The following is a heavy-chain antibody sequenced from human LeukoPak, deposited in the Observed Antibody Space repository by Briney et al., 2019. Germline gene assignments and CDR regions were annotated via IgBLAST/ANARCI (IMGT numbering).Heavy chain of an antibody. D-gene: IGHD3-3*01. CDR1: GGSISSYY. J-gene: IGHJ6*03. Sequence: SETLSLTCTVSGGSISSYYWGWIRQPPGKGLEWIGSIYYSGSTYDNPSLKSRVTMSVDTSKNQFSLKLTSVTAADTAVYYCAREIYDFWSGYYWYYMDVWGKGTTVTVSS. CDR2: IYYSGST. V-gene: IGHV4-39*07. CDR3: AREIYDFWSGYYWYYMDV.